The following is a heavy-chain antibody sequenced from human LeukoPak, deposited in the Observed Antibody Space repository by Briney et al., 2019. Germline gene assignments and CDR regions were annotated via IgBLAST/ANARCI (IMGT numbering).Heavy chain of an antibody. CDR3: AGHAWRYPFEY. D-gene: IGHD2-2*02. Sequence: SETLSLTCTVSGASVSSYYWTWIRQPPGKGLEWIGHIYTSGSTNYNPSLKTRVTMSIDTSRNQFSLKLSSVTAADTAVYYCAGHAWRYPFEYWGQGTLVTVSS. CDR1: GASVSSYY. CDR2: IYTSGST. J-gene: IGHJ4*02. V-gene: IGHV4-4*09.